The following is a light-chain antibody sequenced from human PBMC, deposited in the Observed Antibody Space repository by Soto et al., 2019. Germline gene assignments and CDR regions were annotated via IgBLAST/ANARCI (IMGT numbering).Light chain of an antibody. CDR2: AAS. CDR1: QSIRNN. Sequence: EIVMSQSPATLSVSPGERATISCRASQSIRNNLAWYQQKPGQAPRLLISAASTRPAGVPARFSGTGSGTEFTLTITSLQSEDFAVYYCHQYDTYMYAFGQGTKLEI. V-gene: IGKV3-15*01. J-gene: IGKJ2*01. CDR3: HQYDTYMYA.